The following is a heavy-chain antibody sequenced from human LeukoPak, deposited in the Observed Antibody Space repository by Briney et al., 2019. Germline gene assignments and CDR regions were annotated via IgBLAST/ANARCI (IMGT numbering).Heavy chain of an antibody. Sequence: PGRSLRLSCAASGFTFSSYGMHWVRQAPGKGLEWVAVISYDGSNKYYADSVKGRFTISRDNSKNTLYLQMNSLRTEDTAVYYCARRWAVAAVDYWGQGTLVTVSS. CDR2: ISYDGSNK. CDR3: ARRWAVAAVDY. CDR1: GFTFSSYG. J-gene: IGHJ4*02. V-gene: IGHV3-30*03. D-gene: IGHD6-19*01.